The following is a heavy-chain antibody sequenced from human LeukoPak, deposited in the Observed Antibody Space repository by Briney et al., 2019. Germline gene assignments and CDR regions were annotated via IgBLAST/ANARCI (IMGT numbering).Heavy chain of an antibody. J-gene: IGHJ6*02. Sequence: GGSLRLSCAASGFTFSSYAMSWVRQAPGKGLEWVSAISGSGGSTYYADSVKGRSTISRDNSKNTLYLQMNSLRAEDTAVYYCARVRGYYYGMDVWGQGTTVTVSS. CDR1: GFTFSSYA. CDR3: ARVRGYYYGMDV. V-gene: IGHV3-23*01. CDR2: ISGSGGST.